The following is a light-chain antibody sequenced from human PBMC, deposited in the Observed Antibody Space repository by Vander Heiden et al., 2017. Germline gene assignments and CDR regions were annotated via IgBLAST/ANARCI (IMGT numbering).Light chain of an antibody. CDR1: RSHVGDYNY. V-gene: IGLV2-11*01. CDR2: DVS. Sequence: QSGLTPPRPVSGAPGQSVTISCTGTRSHVGDYNYVSWYQQHPGKAPKLMIYDVSKRPSGVPDRFSGSKSGNTASLTISGLQAEDEADYYCCSYSGIYTLVFGGGTKLTVL. J-gene: IGLJ2*01. CDR3: CSYSGIYTLV.